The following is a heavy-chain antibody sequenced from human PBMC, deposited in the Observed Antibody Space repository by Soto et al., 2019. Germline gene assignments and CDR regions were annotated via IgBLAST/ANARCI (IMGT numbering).Heavy chain of an antibody. CDR3: ARIRYSTSSDYFDY. Sequence: GSQRVPSAASGVTCSSYGRHCIRKNPGKGLMWVSRINSDGSSTSYADSVKGRFTISRDNAKNTLYLQMNSLRAEDTGVYYCARIRYSTSSDYFDYWGHGTLVTVSS. CDR2: INSDGSST. J-gene: IGHJ4*01. CDR1: GVTCSSYG. V-gene: IGHV3-74*01. D-gene: IGHD6-6*01.